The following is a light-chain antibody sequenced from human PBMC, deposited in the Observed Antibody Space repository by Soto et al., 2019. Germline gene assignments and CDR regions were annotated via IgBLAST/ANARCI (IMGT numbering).Light chain of an antibody. Sequence: QAVVTQPPSVSGAPGQRVTISCTGSSSNIGARYDVHWYQQLPGTAPKLLIYDNTNRPSGVPDRFSGSKSGTSASLAITGLQAEDEADYYFQSYDISLSGYVFGTVTKLTVL. J-gene: IGLJ1*01. CDR1: SSNIGARYD. CDR3: QSYDISLSGYV. V-gene: IGLV1-40*01. CDR2: DNT.